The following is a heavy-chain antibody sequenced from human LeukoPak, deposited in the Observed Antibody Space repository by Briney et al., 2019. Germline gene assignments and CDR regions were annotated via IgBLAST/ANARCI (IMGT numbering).Heavy chain of an antibody. CDR3: AGRDYYFDY. J-gene: IGHJ4*02. CDR1: GFTFSSYS. V-gene: IGHV3-7*01. Sequence: GGSLRLSCAASGFTFSSYSMNWVRQAPGKGLEWVANIAQDGSEEYYLDSVKGRFTISRDNAKNSLDLQMNSLRAEDTAVYFCAGRDYYFDYWGQGILVTVSS. CDR2: IAQDGSEE.